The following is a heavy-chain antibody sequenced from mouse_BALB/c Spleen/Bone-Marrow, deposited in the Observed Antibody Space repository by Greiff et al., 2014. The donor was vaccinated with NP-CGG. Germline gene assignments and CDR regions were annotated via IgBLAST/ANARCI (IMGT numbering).Heavy chain of an antibody. V-gene: IGHV1-4*01. J-gene: IGHJ3*01. D-gene: IGHD4-1*01. CDR1: GYTFTSYW. CDR3: ARRLNWDWFAY. CDR2: INPSTGYT. Sequence: VQLHNPVCRLAIDKTSVKMSCKASGYTFTSYWMHWVKQGPGQGLEWIGYINPSTGYTDYNQKFKDKATLTADKSSSTAYMQRSSLTSEDSAGYYCARRLNWDWFAYGGQGTLVTVAA.